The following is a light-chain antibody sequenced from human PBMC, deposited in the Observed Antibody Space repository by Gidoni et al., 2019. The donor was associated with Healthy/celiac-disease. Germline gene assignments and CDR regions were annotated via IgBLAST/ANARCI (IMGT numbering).Light chain of an antibody. V-gene: IGKV1-5*03. CDR1: QSISSC. CDR3: QQYNSYSALP. Sequence: DSQMTQSPSTLSASVGDRVTITCRASQSISSCVAWYQQKPGKAPKLLIYKAFSLDSGVPSRFSGSCSGTEFTLIISSLQSDAFATYYCQQYNSYSALPFGGGTKVEIK. J-gene: IGKJ4*01. CDR2: KAF.